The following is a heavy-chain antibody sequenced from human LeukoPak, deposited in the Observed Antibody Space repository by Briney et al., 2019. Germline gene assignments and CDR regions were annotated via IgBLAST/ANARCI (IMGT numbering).Heavy chain of an antibody. CDR1: GFTLSNYW. J-gene: IGHJ3*02. CDR3: AKDAVRYYDSSGYPDAFDI. V-gene: IGHV3-7*01. CDR2: IKQDGSEK. D-gene: IGHD3-22*01. Sequence: GGSLRLSCAASGFTLSNYWMSWVRQAPGKGLEWVANIKQDGSEKYYVDSVKGRFTISRDNAKNSVYLQMNSLRAEDTAVYYCAKDAVRYYDSSGYPDAFDIWGQGTMVTVSS.